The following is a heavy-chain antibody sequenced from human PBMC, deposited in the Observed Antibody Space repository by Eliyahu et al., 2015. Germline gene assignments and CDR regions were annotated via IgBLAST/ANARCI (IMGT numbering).Heavy chain of an antibody. CDR1: GFNMKXYM. D-gene: IGHD1-7*01. V-gene: IGHV3-48*01. J-gene: IGHJ6*03. Sequence: EVQVVESGGTLVQPGGSLRLSCAASGFNMKXYMMNWXRQAPGKGLEWISHISRDSRTMYYADSVRGRFIISRDNAKNSVFLQMNSLRAEDRAVYYCVRGADEFQMPDELYYYYYYMDVWGKGTTVTVSS. CDR3: VRGADEFQMPDELYYYYYYMDV. CDR2: ISRDSRTM.